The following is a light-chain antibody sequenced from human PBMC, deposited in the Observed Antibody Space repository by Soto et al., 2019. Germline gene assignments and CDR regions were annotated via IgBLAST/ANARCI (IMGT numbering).Light chain of an antibody. Sequence: ETVMTQSPATLSMSPGERATLSCRASQSISSNLAWYQQRPGQAPRLLIYGASTRATGIPARFSGSGSGTEFTLTISRLEPEDFAVYYCQQYGSSPITFGQGTRLENK. CDR1: QSISSN. V-gene: IGKV3-15*01. J-gene: IGKJ5*01. CDR2: GAS. CDR3: QQYGSSPIT.